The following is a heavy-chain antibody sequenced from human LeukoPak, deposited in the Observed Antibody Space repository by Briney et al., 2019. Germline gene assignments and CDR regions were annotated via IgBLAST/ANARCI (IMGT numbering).Heavy chain of an antibody. CDR3: AKDRDSSGRGYYFDY. CDR2: ISGSGGST. D-gene: IGHD6-19*01. J-gene: IGHJ4*02. V-gene: IGHV3-23*01. Sequence: GGSLRLSCAASGFTFSSYAMSWVRQAPGKGLEWVSAISGSGGSTYYADSVKGRFTISRDNSKNTLYLQINSLRAEDTAVYYCAKDRDSSGRGYYFDYWGQGTLVTVSS. CDR1: GFTFSSYA.